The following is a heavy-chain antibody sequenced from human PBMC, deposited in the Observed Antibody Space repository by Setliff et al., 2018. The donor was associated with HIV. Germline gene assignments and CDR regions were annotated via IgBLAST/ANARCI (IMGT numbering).Heavy chain of an antibody. V-gene: IGHV4-59*01. Sequence: SETLSLTCTVSGGSIINNFWSWIRQPPGKGLEWIGYIYYSGSTNYNPSLKSRVTISVDTSKNQFSLKLSSVTAADTAVYYCARLRPTRYAGSYFDYWGQGTLVTVSS. CDR1: GGSIINNF. CDR3: ARLRPTRYAGSYFDY. J-gene: IGHJ4*02. D-gene: IGHD2-8*01. CDR2: IYYSGST.